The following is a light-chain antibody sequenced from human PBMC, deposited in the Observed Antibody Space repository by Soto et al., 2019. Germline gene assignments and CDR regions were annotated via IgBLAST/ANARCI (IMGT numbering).Light chain of an antibody. J-gene: IGKJ5*01. CDR3: QQRNYWPIT. V-gene: IGKV3-11*01. CDR2: DAS. CDR1: QSVGTY. Sequence: EIVLTQSPATLSFSPGDGVPLSCRASQSVGTYLAWYQRKLGQAPRLLIYDASKRATGIPARFSGSGSGTVFTLTINSLEPEDFAVYYCQQRNYWPITFGQGTRLEIK.